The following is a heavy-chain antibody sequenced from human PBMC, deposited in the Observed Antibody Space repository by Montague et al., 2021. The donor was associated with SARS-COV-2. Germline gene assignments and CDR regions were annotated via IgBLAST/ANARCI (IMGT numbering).Heavy chain of an antibody. CDR1: GGSISSGSYY. CDR3: ASEQIVVVPAAPYNYYGIDV. V-gene: IGHV4-61*02. Sequence: TLSLTCTVSGGSISSGSYYWSWIRQPAGKGLEWIGRIYTSGGTNYNPSLKSRVTISVDTYKNQFSLKLSSVTAADTAVYYCASEQIVVVPAAPYNYYGIDVWGQGTTVTVSS. J-gene: IGHJ6*02. CDR2: IYTSGGT. D-gene: IGHD2-2*01.